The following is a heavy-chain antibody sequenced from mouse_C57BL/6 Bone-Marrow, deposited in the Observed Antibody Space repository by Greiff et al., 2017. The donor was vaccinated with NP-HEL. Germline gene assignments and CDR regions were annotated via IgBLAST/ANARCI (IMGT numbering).Heavy chain of an antibody. CDR2: IYPRSGNT. CDR1: GYTFTSYG. CDR3: ARGITTVVATEDY. V-gene: IGHV1-81*01. J-gene: IGHJ2*01. Sequence: VQRVESGAELARPGASVKLSCKASGYTFTSYGISWVKQRTGQGLEWIGEIYPRSGNTYYNEKFKGKATLTADKSSSTAYMELRSLTSEDSAVYFCARGITTVVATEDYWGQGTTLTVSS. D-gene: IGHD1-1*01.